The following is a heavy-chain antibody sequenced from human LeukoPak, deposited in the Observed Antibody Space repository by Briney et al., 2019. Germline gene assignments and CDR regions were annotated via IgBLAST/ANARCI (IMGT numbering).Heavy chain of an antibody. J-gene: IGHJ5*02. Sequence: SETLSLTCTVSGGSISSYYWSWIRQPAGKGLEWIGRIYTSGSTNYNPSLKSRVTMSVDTSKNQFSLKLSSVTAADTAVYYVAGGVGWEVTNNWFDPWGQGTLVTVSS. V-gene: IGHV4-4*07. CDR3: AGGVGWEVTNNWFDP. D-gene: IGHD1-26*01. CDR1: GGSISSYY. CDR2: IYTSGST.